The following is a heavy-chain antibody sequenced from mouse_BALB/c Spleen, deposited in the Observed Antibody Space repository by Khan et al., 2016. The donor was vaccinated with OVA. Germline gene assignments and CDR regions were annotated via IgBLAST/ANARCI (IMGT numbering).Heavy chain of an antibody. V-gene: IGHV1-85*01. CDR3: ARGGYGGFAY. D-gene: IGHD2-14*01. CDR2: MFPGDGST. CDR1: GYTFTCYD. J-gene: IGHJ3*01. Sequence: QVQLQQSGAELVKPGASVKLSCKASGYTFTCYDINWVRQRPEQGLEWIGWMFPGDGSTKYNENFKGKATLTTDKSSSTAYMQLSRLTSEDSGAYFCARGGYGGFAYWGQGTLVTVSA.